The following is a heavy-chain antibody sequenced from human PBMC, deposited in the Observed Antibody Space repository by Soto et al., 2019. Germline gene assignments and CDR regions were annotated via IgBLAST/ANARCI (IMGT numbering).Heavy chain of an antibody. CDR2: IRNEANSYTA. J-gene: IGHJ3*02. V-gene: IGHV3-72*01. CDR1: GSNFSDYY. CDR3: TRVPTPVPAAIDI. D-gene: IGHD2-15*01. Sequence: WGSLRLSCAASGSNFSDYYMDWVRQTPGKGLDWVGRIRNEANSYTAEYAASVKGRFTMSRDDSKNSLYLQMNSLKTEDTAVYYCTRVPTPVPAAIDIWGQGTMVTVS.